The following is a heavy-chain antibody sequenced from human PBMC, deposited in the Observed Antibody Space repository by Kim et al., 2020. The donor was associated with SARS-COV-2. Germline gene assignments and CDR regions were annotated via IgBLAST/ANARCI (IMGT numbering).Heavy chain of an antibody. Sequence: GGSLRLSCAASGFTFSGSAMHWVRQASGKGLEWVGRIRREANSYATSYAASVKGRFTISRDDSKNTAYLQMNSLKTEDTAVYYCTRHRSPSVRGGDGMDVWGQGTTVTVSS. CDR3: TRHRSPSVRGGDGMDV. CDR2: IRREANSYAT. CDR1: GFTFSGSA. V-gene: IGHV3-73*01. J-gene: IGHJ6*02. D-gene: IGHD3-10*01.